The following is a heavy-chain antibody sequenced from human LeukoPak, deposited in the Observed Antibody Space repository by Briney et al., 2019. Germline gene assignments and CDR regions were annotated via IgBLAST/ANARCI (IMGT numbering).Heavy chain of an antibody. Sequence: PGGSLRLSCAASGFTFSSYSMNWVRQAPGKGLEWVTCISSSSSYIYYADSVKGRFTISRDNAKNSLYLQKNSLRAEDTAVYYCARDPNIVVVPGSWFDPWGQGTLVTVSS. D-gene: IGHD2-2*01. J-gene: IGHJ5*02. CDR3: ARDPNIVVVPGSWFDP. V-gene: IGHV3-21*01. CDR2: ISSSSSYI. CDR1: GFTFSSYS.